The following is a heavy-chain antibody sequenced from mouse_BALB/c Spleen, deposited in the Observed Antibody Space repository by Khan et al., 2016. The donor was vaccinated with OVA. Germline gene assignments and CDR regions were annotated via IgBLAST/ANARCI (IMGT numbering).Heavy chain of an antibody. CDR1: GYSITSGYY. CDR2: ISYDGSN. CDR3: GTVSAYWYFDV. V-gene: IGHV3-6*02. D-gene: IGHD1-1*01. J-gene: IGHJ1*01. Sequence: EVQLVESGPGLVKPSQSLSLTCSVTGYSITSGYYWNWIRQFPGNKLEWMGYISYDGSNNYNPSLKNRISINRDTSKNQFFLKLNSVTTEDTATYYCGTVSAYWYFDVWSAGTTVPVSS.